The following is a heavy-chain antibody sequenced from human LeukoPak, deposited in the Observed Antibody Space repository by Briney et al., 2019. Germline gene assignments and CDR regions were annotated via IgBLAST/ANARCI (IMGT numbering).Heavy chain of an antibody. J-gene: IGHJ4*02. CDR2: SNPNSGGT. CDR3: ARDRIAGSFQADY. CDR1: GYTFTGDY. V-gene: IGHV1-2*02. Sequence: ASVKLSCKASGYTFTGDYMHWLLQAPGQERQGRGWSNPNSGGTNYAQKFQGRVTMTRDTSISTAYMELSRLRSDDTAVYYCARDRIAGSFQADYWGQGTLVTVYS. D-gene: IGHD6-13*01.